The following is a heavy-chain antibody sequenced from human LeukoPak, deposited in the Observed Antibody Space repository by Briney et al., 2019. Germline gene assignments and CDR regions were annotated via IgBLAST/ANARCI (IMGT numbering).Heavy chain of an antibody. CDR1: GGSFSGYD. CDR2: INDGGDT. Sequence: PSETLSLTCGVYGGSFSGYDWSWVRQPPGKGLERIGEINDGGDTNYNPSLKSRVTMSVDTSKNHFSLEVRSMTAADTAVYYCARGLGWKVATMGLFFMDVWGEGPTVTVSS. CDR3: ARGLGWKVATMGLFFMDV. V-gene: IGHV4-34*01. D-gene: IGHD5-24*01. J-gene: IGHJ6*03.